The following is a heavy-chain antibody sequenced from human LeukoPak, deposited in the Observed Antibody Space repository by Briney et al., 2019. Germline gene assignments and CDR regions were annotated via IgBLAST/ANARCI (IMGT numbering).Heavy chain of an antibody. D-gene: IGHD3-10*01. CDR2: IYTAGHT. CDR1: GFTVSSNY. V-gene: IGHV3-66*01. J-gene: IGHJ4*02. Sequence: GGSLRLSCAASGFTVSSNYMSWVRQAPGKGLEWVSVIYTAGHTYYAASVKGRFTLSRDNSKNTLYLQMNSLRVEDTAVYYCAGGLDYGSGSSQYYFDYWGQGTLVTVSS. CDR3: AGGLDYGSGSSQYYFDY.